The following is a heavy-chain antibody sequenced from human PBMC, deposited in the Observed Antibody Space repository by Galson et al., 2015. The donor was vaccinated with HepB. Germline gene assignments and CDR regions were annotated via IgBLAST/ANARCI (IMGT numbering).Heavy chain of an antibody. D-gene: IGHD3-22*01. CDR1: GDTFKYA. V-gene: IGHV1-69*13. CDR3: ARHTTYNYESGDYYPQT. CDR2: IIPIFGTT. J-gene: IGHJ4*02. Sequence: SVKVSCKASGDTFKYAISWVRQAPGQVLEGIGGIIPIFGTTTYAQKFQGRVTITADEITGTVYIEVNSLRSEDTAVYFCARHTTYNYESGDYYPQTWGRGTLVTVSS.